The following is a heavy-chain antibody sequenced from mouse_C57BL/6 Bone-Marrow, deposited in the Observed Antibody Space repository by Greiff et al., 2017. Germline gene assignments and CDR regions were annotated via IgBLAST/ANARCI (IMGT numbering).Heavy chain of an antibody. Sequence: VQLKQPGAELVKPGASVKMSCKASGYTFTSYWITWVKQRPGQGLEWIGDIYPTSGRTNYNEKFKSKAILTVDTPSNTAYMQLRSLTSEDSAVFYCARSGPLGRSFDYWGQGTTLTVSS. J-gene: IGHJ2*01. CDR3: ARSGPLGRSFDY. D-gene: IGHD4-1*01. CDR2: IYPTSGRT. V-gene: IGHV1-55*01. CDR1: GYTFTSYW.